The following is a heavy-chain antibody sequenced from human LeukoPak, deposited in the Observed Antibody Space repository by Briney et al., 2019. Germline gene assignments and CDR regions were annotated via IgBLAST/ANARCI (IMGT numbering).Heavy chain of an antibody. CDR2: ISYDAKSN. CDR3: AKDRGDYTNWFDP. CDR1: GFTFSSYG. D-gene: IGHD4-17*01. Sequence: GGSLRLSCVTSGFTFSSYGMHWVRQVPDKGLEWVAVISYDAKSNYHVDSVKGRFTISRDNPKNTLYLQMNSPRAEDTAIYYCAKDRGDYTNWFDPWGQGTLVTVSS. J-gene: IGHJ5*02. V-gene: IGHV3-30*18.